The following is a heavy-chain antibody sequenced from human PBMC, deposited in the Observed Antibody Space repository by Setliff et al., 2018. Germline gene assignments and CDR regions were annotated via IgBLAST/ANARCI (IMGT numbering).Heavy chain of an antibody. CDR2: IRYDGTTE. CDR3: AVLCDISGYYYHDAFDI. D-gene: IGHD3-22*01. J-gene: IGHJ3*02. CDR1: GFSFGGHD. Sequence: QAGGSLRLSCAASGFSFGGHDMHWVRQAPGKGLEWVAFIRYDGTTESYADSVRGRFTISRDNSKNTLYVQMNTLGPEDTAVYYCAVLCDISGYYYHDAFDIWGQGTMVTVSS. V-gene: IGHV3-30*02.